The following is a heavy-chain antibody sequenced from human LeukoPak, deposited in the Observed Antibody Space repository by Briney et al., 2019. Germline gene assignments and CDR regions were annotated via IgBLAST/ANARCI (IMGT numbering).Heavy chain of an antibody. V-gene: IGHV3-23*01. CDR1: GFIFSNYG. CDR3: AKGHGDSSGYYYFDS. CDR2: IRGNAGTT. D-gene: IGHD3-22*01. Sequence: PGGSLRLSCAAPGFIFSNYGVSWVRQATGKGLEWVSAIRGNAGTTYYADSVKGRFTIFRDNSKNMLYLQMNSLRVEDTAIYYCAKGHGDSSGYYYFDSWGQGTLVTVSS. J-gene: IGHJ4*02.